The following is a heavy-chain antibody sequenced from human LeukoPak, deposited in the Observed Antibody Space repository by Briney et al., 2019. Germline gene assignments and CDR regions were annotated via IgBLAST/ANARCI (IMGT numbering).Heavy chain of an antibody. CDR3: ARDRMAAY. V-gene: IGHV3-30*04. CDR2: ISYDGSNK. J-gene: IGHJ4*02. D-gene: IGHD5-24*01. CDR1: GFTFSSYA. Sequence: GRSLRLSCAASGFTFSSYAMHWVRQAPGKGLEWVAVISYDGSNKYYADSVKGRFTISRDNSKYTLYLQMNSLRAEDTAVYYCARDRMAAYWGQGTLVTVSS.